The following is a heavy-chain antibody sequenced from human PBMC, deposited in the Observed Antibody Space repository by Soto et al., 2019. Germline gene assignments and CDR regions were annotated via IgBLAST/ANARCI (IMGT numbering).Heavy chain of an antibody. CDR1: GFTFSVYA. Sequence: GGSLRLSCAASGFTFSVYAMSWVRQAPGKGLEWVSAISSNGGRTFYADSLRGRFTISRDNSKSALYLQMNNLRAEDTAMYYCAKYSELPYEAYLQQWGQGTLVTVSS. CDR3: AKYSELPYEAYLQQ. V-gene: IGHV3-23*01. CDR2: ISSNGGRT. J-gene: IGHJ1*01. D-gene: IGHD1-7*01.